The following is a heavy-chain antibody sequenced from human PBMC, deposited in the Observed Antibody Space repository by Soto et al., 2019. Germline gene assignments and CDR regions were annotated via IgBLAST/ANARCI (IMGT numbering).Heavy chain of an antibody. CDR1: GFTVSSNY. D-gene: IGHD3-22*01. V-gene: IGHV3-66*01. J-gene: IGHJ4*02. CDR2: IYSGGST. CDR3: AALPTYFYDSSGSRN. Sequence: GGSLRLSCAASGFTVSSNYMSWVRQAPGKGLEWVSVIYSGGSTYYTDSVKGRFTISRDNSKNTLYLQMNSLRAEDTAVYYCAALPTYFYDSSGSRNWGQGTLVTVSS.